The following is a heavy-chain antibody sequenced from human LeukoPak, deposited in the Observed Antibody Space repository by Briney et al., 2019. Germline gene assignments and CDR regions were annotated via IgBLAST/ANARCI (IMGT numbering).Heavy chain of an antibody. J-gene: IGHJ4*02. CDR2: INQDGNSQ. Sequence: GGSLRLSCEASGFALSSYWASWVRQAPGKGLEWVANINQDGNSQNYVDSVRGRFTISKDNAKNSVYLQMNSLGAEDTAVYYCARSLWPEDYWGQGILVTVSS. CDR1: GFALSSYW. D-gene: IGHD2-21*01. V-gene: IGHV3-7*01. CDR3: ARSLWPEDY.